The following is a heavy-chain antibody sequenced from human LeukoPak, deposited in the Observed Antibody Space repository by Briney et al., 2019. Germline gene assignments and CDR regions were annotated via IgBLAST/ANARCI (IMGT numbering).Heavy chain of an antibody. CDR3: ARDNIWAFDI. CDR2: IRSDGTI. CDR1: GFTSFNFP. Sequence: PGGSLRLSCEASGFTSFNFPMNWVRKAPGKGLEWVSHIRSDGTITYADSVKGRFTISRDDAKTSVYLQLNSLRDEDTAIYYCARDNIWAFDIWGQGTMVTVSS. J-gene: IGHJ3*02. V-gene: IGHV3-69-1*01. D-gene: IGHD2/OR15-2a*01.